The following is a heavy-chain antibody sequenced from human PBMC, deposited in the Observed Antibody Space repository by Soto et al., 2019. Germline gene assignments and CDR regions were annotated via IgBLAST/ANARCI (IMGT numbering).Heavy chain of an antibody. J-gene: IGHJ4*02. CDR2: ISSSSSTI. D-gene: IGHD5-12*01. V-gene: IGHV3-48*01. CDR1: GFTFSSYS. Sequence: EVQLVESGGGLVQPGGSLRLSCAASGFTFSSYSMNWVRQAPGKGLAWVSYISSSSSTIYYADSVKGRCTISRDNAKNSLYLQMTSLRAEDTAVYYCAREEWLRHFDYWGQGTLVTVSS. CDR3: AREEWLRHFDY.